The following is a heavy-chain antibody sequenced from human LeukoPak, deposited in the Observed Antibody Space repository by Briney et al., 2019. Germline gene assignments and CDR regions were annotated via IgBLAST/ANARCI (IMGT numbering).Heavy chain of an antibody. CDR2: TTYDGSNK. V-gene: IGHV3-30*18. J-gene: IGHJ4*02. CDR3: AKEMIGYSFDY. Sequence: GGSLRLSCAASGFSFSSYGVHWVRQAPGKGLEWVAVTTYDGSNKYYADSVKGRFTISRDNSKNTLYLQMNSLRAEDTAVYICAKEMIGYSFDYWGQGTLVTVSS. D-gene: IGHD5-18*01. CDR1: GFSFSSYG.